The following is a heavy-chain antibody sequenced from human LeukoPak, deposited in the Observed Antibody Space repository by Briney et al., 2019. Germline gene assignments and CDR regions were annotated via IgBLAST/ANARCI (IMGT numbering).Heavy chain of an antibody. D-gene: IGHD6-19*01. V-gene: IGHV3-23*01. Sequence: GGSLRLSCAASGFTFSSYAMTWVRQAPWKGLDWVSGISGSGDSTYYADSVKGRFPISRDNSTNTFYLQMNSLRAEDTAVYYCAKVRYNSGWLFDYWGQGTLVTVSS. CDR3: AKVRYNSGWLFDY. J-gene: IGHJ4*02. CDR1: GFTFSSYA. CDR2: ISGSGDST.